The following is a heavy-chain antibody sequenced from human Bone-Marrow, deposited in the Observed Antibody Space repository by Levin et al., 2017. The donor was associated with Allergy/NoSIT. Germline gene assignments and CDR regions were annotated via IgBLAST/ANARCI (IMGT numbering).Heavy chain of an antibody. Sequence: RLSCVTSGFTFSNYAMAWVRQPPGKGLEWVSLISNNGETRYYSDSVRGRFTVSRDNSKNKLFLQMNGLRADDTAVYYCAKRGGGLSRVFDFWGQGALVIVSS. D-gene: IGHD6-25*01. V-gene: IGHV3-23*01. J-gene: IGHJ4*02. CDR2: ISNNGETR. CDR3: AKRGGGLSRVFDF. CDR1: GFTFSNYA.